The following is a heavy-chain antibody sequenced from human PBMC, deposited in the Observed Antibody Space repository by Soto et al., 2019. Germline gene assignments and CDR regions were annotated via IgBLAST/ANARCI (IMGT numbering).Heavy chain of an antibody. CDR2: IYYSGST. J-gene: IGHJ5*02. D-gene: IGHD3-3*01. V-gene: IGHV4-59*01. CDR3: ARDQIGYDFWSGYSNDWFDP. Sequence: PSGTLSITCTVSGGAIISYCWSWIRQPPGKGLEWIGYIYYSGSTNYNPSLKSRVTISVDTSKNQFSLKLSSVTAADTAVYYCARDQIGYDFWSGYSNDWFDPWGQGTLVTVSS. CDR1: GGAIISYC.